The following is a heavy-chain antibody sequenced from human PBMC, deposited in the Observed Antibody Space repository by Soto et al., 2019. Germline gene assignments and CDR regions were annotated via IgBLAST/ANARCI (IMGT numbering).Heavy chain of an antibody. V-gene: IGHV4-31*03. CDR2: IYYSGSS. D-gene: IGHD4-17*01. Sequence: QVQLQESGPGLVKPSQTLSLTCTVSGGSISSGSYYWNWIRQHPGKGLEWIGYIYYSGSSYYNPSLKSRVTISVDTSNNQFSLKLSSVTAADTAVYYCARGLYGDYTGYYYAMDVWGQGTTVTVSS. J-gene: IGHJ6*02. CDR3: ARGLYGDYTGYYYAMDV. CDR1: GGSISSGSYY.